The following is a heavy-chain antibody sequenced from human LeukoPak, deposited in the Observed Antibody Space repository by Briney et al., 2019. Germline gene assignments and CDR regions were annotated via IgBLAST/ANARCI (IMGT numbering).Heavy chain of an antibody. CDR3: ARDPSYGSGNIDY. V-gene: IGHV1-2*06. J-gene: IGHJ4*02. CDR2: INPNSGGT. CDR1: GYTFTGYY. D-gene: IGHD3-10*01. Sequence: ASVKVSCKASGYTFTGYYMHWVRQAPGQGLEWMGRINPNSGGTNYAQKFQGRVTMTRDTSISTVYMELSSLRSEDTAVYYCARDPSYGSGNIDYWGQGTLVTVSS.